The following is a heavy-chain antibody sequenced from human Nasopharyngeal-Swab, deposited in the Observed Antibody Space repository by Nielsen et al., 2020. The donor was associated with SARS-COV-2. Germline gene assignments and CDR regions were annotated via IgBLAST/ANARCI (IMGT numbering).Heavy chain of an antibody. CDR1: GGSISSYY. CDR3: ARGRYEYYYDSSGYYSDCYYMDV. CDR2: IYYSGST. D-gene: IGHD3-22*01. Sequence: SETLSLTCTVSGGSISSYYWSWIRQPPGKGLEWIGYIYYSGSTNYNPSLKSRVIISVDTSKNQFSLKLSSVTAADTAVYYCARGRYEYYYDSSGYYSDCYYMDVWGKGTTVTVSS. V-gene: IGHV4-59*01. J-gene: IGHJ6*03.